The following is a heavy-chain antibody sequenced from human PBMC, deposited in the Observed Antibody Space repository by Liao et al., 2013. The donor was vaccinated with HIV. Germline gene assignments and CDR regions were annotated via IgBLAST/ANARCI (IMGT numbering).Heavy chain of an antibody. CDR3: ARGSDIVLVVAATRENNWFDP. CDR1: GGSFSGYY. J-gene: IGHJ5*02. D-gene: IGHD2-15*01. Sequence: QVQLQQWGAGLLKPSETLSLTCAVYGGSFSGYYWSWIRQPPGKGLEWIGEINHSGSTNYNPSLKSRVTISVDTSKNQFSLKLSSVTAADTAVYYCARGSDIVLVVAATRENNWFDPWGRREPVVTVSS. CDR2: INHSGST. V-gene: IGHV4-34*01.